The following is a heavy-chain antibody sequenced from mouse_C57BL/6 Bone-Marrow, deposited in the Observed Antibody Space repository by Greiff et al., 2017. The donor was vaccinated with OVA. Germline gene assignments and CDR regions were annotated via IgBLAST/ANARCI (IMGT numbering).Heavy chain of an antibody. Sequence: EVQLQQSGAELVRPGASVKLSCTASGFNIKDDYMHWVKQRPEQGLEWIGWIDPENGDTEYASKFQGKATITADTSSNTAYLQLSSLTSEDTAVDYCTVRYSYWYFDVWGTGTTVTVSS. CDR2: IDPENGDT. V-gene: IGHV14-4*01. CDR3: TVRYSYWYFDV. CDR1: GFNIKDDY. D-gene: IGHD1-1*01. J-gene: IGHJ1*03.